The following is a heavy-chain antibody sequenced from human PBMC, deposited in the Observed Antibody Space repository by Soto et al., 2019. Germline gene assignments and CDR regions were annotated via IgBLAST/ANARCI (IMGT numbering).Heavy chain of an antibody. D-gene: IGHD3-16*01. J-gene: IGHJ5*02. CDR3: TTVHFYDYIWGVHNWFDP. Sequence: GGSLRLSCAASGFTFSNAWMSWVRQAPGKGLEWVGRIKSKTDGGTTDYAAPVKGRFTISRDDSKNTLYLQMNSLKTEDTAVYYCTTVHFYDYIWGVHNWFDPWGQGTLVTVSS. V-gene: IGHV3-15*01. CDR2: IKSKTDGGTT. CDR1: GFTFSNAW.